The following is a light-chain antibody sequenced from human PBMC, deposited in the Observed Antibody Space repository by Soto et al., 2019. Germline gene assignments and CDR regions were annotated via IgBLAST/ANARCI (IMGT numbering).Light chain of an antibody. Sequence: EIALTQSPGTLSLSPGERATLSCRASQSVSSSYLAWYQQKPGQAPRLLIYVASSRATGIPDRFSGSGSGTDFTLTIIRLETEDFAVYYFQQYGSSRTFGQGNKVEIK. J-gene: IGKJ1*01. CDR2: VAS. CDR1: QSVSSSY. CDR3: QQYGSSRT. V-gene: IGKV3-20*01.